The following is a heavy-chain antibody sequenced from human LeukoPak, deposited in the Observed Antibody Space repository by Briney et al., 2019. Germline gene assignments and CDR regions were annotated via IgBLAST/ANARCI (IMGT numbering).Heavy chain of an antibody. CDR1: GFTFNNYW. J-gene: IGHJ3*01. CDR2: IDSDASRT. CDR3: ARYCNGDTCDGALDL. D-gene: IGHD2-15*01. Sequence: PGGSLRLSCAASGFTFNNYWIHWVRQVLGKDLVWVSRIDSDASRTNYADSVKGRFTISRDNVKNMVYLQMSSLTVEDTAVYYCARYCNGDTCDGALDLWGQGTLATVSS. V-gene: IGHV3-74*01.